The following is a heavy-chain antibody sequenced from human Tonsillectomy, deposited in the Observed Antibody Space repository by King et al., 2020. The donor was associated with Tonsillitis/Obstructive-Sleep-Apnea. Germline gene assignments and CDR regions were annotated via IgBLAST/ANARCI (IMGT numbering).Heavy chain of an antibody. D-gene: IGHD6-19*01. V-gene: IGHV1-46*01. Sequence: VQLVESGAEVKKPGASVKVSCKASGYTFTSYYMHWVRQAPGQGLEWMGIINPSGGSTSYAQKFQGRVTMTRDTSTSTVYMELSSLRSEDTAVYYCAGGYSSGWLPYYYYMDVWGKGTTVTVSS. J-gene: IGHJ6*03. CDR3: AGGYSSGWLPYYYYMDV. CDR2: INPSGGST. CDR1: GYTFTSYY.